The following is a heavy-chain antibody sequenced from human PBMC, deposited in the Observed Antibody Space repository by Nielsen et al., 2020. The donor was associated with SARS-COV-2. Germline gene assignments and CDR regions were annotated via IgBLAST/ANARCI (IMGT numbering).Heavy chain of an antibody. J-gene: IGHJ4*02. Sequence: GESLKISCAASGFTFSSYAMHWVRQAPGKGLEWVAIISYDGSNKYYADSVKGRFTISRDNSKNTLYLQMNSLRAEDTAVYYCARKEKWFGEFSYWGQGTLVTVSS. D-gene: IGHD3-10*01. CDR1: GFTFSSYA. CDR3: ARKEKWFGEFSY. CDR2: ISYDGSNK. V-gene: IGHV3-30-3*01.